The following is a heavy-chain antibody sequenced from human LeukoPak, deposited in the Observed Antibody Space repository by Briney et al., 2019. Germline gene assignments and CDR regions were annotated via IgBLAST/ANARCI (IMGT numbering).Heavy chain of an antibody. CDR2: ISAYNGNT. CDR1: GYTFTSYG. Sequence: ASVKVSCKASGYTFTSYGISWVRQAPGQGLEWMGWISAYNGNTNYAQKLQGRVTMTTDTSTSTAYMELRSLRSDDTAVYYCARDGRQIRSWYSETWFDPWGQGSLVTVSS. CDR3: ARDGRQIRSWYSETWFDP. D-gene: IGHD6-13*01. V-gene: IGHV1-18*01. J-gene: IGHJ5*02.